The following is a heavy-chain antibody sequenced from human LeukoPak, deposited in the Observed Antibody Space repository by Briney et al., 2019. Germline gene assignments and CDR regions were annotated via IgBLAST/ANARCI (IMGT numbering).Heavy chain of an antibody. CDR1: GYTFTSYF. J-gene: IGHJ4*02. D-gene: IGHD3-22*01. V-gene: IGHV1-46*01. CDR3: SRAICDSSGYYGD. Sequence: ASGKVSCKASGYTFTSYFIHWVRQAPGQGLEWMGLINPSAGGRNYAQKFQGRVTITSDTSTSTAYMELSSLRSEDRAIYYCSRAICDSSGYYGDWGQGALVTVS. CDR2: INPSAGGR.